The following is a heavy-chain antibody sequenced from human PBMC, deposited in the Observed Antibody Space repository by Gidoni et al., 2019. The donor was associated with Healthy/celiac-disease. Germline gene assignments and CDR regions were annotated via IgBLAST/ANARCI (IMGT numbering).Heavy chain of an antibody. CDR2: ISSSSSYI. Sequence: EVQLVESGGGLVKPGGSLRLSCAASGFTFRSYSMNWVRQAPGKGLEWVSSISSSSSYIYYADSVKGRFTISRDNAKNSLYLQMNSLRAEDTAVYYCARDPGYCSSTSCVYYGMDVWGQGTTVTVSS. J-gene: IGHJ6*02. CDR3: ARDPGYCSSTSCVYYGMDV. D-gene: IGHD2-2*01. CDR1: GFTFRSYS. V-gene: IGHV3-21*01.